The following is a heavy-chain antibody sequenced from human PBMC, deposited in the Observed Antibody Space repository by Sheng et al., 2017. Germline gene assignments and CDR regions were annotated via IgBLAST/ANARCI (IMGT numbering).Heavy chain of an antibody. CDR1: GFTFSRSA. Sequence: QVQLVESGGGVVQPGTSLRLSCEASGFTFSRSAMHWVRQAPGRGLEWVAVILYGGRSKFYADSAKGRFTISRDDSKNTLYLQMNSLREEDTAVYYCAREDYGTSSEFDY. CDR2: ILYGGRSK. D-gene: IGHD6-6*01. CDR3: AREDYGTSSEFDY. J-gene: IGHJ4*01. V-gene: IGHV3-30*01.